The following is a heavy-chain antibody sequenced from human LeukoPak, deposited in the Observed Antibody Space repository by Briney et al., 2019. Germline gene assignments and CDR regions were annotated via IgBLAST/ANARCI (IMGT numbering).Heavy chain of an antibody. CDR3: ARGMSYDSSGYLDY. V-gene: IGHV4-30-2*01. J-gene: IGHJ4*02. CDR1: GGSISSGGYS. CDR2: IYHSGST. D-gene: IGHD3-22*01. Sequence: NPSETLSLTCAVSGGSISSGGYSWSWIRQPPGKGLEWIGYIYHSGSTYYNPSLKSRATISVDRSKNQFSLKLSSVTAADTAVYYCARGMSYDSSGYLDYWSQGTLVTVSS.